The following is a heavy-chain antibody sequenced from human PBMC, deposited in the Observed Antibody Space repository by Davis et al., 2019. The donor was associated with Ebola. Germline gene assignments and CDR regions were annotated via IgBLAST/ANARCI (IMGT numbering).Heavy chain of an antibody. CDR3: ARGPSGFGEFYYYGMDV. CDR1: GGSISSGDYY. Sequence: SETLSLTCTVSGGSISSGDYYWSWIRQPPGKGLEWIGYIYYSGSTYYNPSLKSRVTISVDTSKNQFSLKLSSATAADTAVYYCARGPSGFGEFYYYGMDVWGKGTTVTVSS. J-gene: IGHJ6*04. D-gene: IGHD3-10*01. V-gene: IGHV4-30-4*02. CDR2: IYYSGST.